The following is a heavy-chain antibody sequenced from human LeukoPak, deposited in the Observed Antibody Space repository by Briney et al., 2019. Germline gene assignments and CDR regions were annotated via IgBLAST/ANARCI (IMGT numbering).Heavy chain of an antibody. J-gene: IGHJ3*02. CDR3: ARGPTHDYGDEDAFDI. Sequence: PGGSLRLSCAASGFTFDDYGMSWVRQAPGKRLEWVSGINWNGGSTGYADSVKGRFTISRDNAKNSLYLQMNSLRAEDTALYYCARGPTHDYGDEDAFDIWGQGTMVTVSS. D-gene: IGHD4-17*01. V-gene: IGHV3-20*04. CDR2: INWNGGST. CDR1: GFTFDDYG.